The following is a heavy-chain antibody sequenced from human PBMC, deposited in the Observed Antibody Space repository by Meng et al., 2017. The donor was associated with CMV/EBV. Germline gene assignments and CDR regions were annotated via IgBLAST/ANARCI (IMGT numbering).Heavy chain of an antibody. CDR1: GSTFSSYA. CDR2: ISYDGSNK. CDR3: ARLPIIAARLNSVWFDP. Sequence: GESLKISCAASGSTFSSYAMHWVRQAPGKGLEWVAVISYDGSNKYYADSVKGRFTISRDNSKNTLYLQMNSLRAEDTAVYYCARLPIIAARLNSVWFDPWGQGTLVTVSS. D-gene: IGHD6-6*01. J-gene: IGHJ5*02. V-gene: IGHV3-30*04.